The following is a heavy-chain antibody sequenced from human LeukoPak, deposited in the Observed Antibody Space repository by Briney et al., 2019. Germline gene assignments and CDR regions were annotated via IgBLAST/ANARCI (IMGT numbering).Heavy chain of an antibody. Sequence: SETLSLTCTVSGGSISSYYWSWIRQPPGKGLEWIGYIYYSGSTNYNPSLKSRVTISVDTSKNQSSLKLSSVTAADTAVYYCARSPLVVVVPAAKPQLLWYGMDVWGQGTTVTVSS. V-gene: IGHV4-59*08. CDR1: GGSISSYY. CDR3: ARSPLVVVVPAAKPQLLWYGMDV. D-gene: IGHD2-2*01. J-gene: IGHJ6*02. CDR2: IYYSGST.